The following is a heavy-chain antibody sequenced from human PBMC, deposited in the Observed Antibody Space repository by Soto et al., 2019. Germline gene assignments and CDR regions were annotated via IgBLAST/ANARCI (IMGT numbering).Heavy chain of an antibody. D-gene: IGHD2-2*01. J-gene: IGHJ4*02. CDR1: GGSISSGGSY. V-gene: IGHV4-30-4*01. CDR3: VRYCSTTKCPFDY. Sequence: SETLSLTCTVSGGSISSGGSYWGWIRQPPGKGLEWIGYIYYSGNTYFNPSLKSRVTLSVDTSKNQFSLNLSSVTAADTAVYYCVRYCSTTKCPFDYCGQGTLVTVSS. CDR2: IYYSGNT.